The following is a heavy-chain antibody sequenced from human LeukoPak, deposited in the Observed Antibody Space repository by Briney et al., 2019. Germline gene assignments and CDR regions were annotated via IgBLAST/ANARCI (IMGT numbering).Heavy chain of an antibody. J-gene: IGHJ4*02. CDR2: ISSSGSTI. CDR1: GFTFSVSA. CDR3: ARDRGFRLKYGYDDSY. D-gene: IGHD3-3*01. V-gene: IGHV3-48*03. Sequence: GGSLRLSCAASGFTFSVSAMHWVRQAPGKGLEWVSYISSSGSTIYYADSVKGRFTISRDNAKNSLYLQMNSQRAEDTSGYYCARDRGFRLKYGYDDSYWGQGTLVTVSS.